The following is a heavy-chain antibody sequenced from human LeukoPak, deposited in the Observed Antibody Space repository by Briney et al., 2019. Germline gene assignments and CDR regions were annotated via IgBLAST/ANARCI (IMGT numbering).Heavy chain of an antibody. J-gene: IGHJ5*02. Sequence: GASLRLSCSVSGSTSSTYHMGWVRQAPGKGLEWVSIISDQEYYADSVKGRFAISRDSAKNTLYLQMYSLTAEDTAIYYCAETLGPGRHDFIAWGQGTLVTVSS. V-gene: IGHV3-23*01. CDR2: ISDQE. CDR3: AETLGPGRHDFIA. D-gene: IGHD3-16*02. CDR1: GSTSSTYH.